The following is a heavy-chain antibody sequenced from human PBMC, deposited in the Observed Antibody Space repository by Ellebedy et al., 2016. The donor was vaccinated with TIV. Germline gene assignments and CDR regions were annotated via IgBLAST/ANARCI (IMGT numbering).Heavy chain of an antibody. D-gene: IGHD3-3*01. CDR3: ARVADYDFWSGYEYYFDY. J-gene: IGHJ4*02. V-gene: IGHV3-7*01. CDR1: GFTFSSYW. CDR2: IKQDGSEK. Sequence: GGSLRLXXAASGFTFSSYWMSWVRQAPGKGLEWVANIKQDGSEKYYVDSVKGRLTISRDNAKNSLYLQMNSLRAEDTAVYYCARVADYDFWSGYEYYFDYWGQGTLVTVSS.